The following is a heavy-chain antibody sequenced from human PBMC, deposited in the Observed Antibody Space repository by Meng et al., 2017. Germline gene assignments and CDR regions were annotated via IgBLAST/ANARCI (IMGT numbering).Heavy chain of an antibody. CDR3: ATMIVVNY. Sequence: VQLGESGGGVVQPGRSLRLSCAASGFTFSSYAMHWVRQAPGKGLEWVAVISYDGSNKYYADSVKGRFTISRDNSKNTLYLQMNSLRAEDTAVYYCATMIVVNYWGQGTLVTVFS. CDR2: ISYDGSNK. V-gene: IGHV3-30*01. J-gene: IGHJ4*02. CDR1: GFTFSSYA. D-gene: IGHD3-22*01.